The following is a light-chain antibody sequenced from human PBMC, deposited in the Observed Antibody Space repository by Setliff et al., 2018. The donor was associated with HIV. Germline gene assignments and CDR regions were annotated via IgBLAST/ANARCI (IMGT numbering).Light chain of an antibody. CDR1: NSDVGGYNY. Sequence: QSALTQPASVSGSPGQSITISCTGTNSDVGGYNYVSWYQHHPGKAPKLMIYEVNYRPSGISSRFSGSKSANTASLTISGLQAEDEADYYCSSYTFSSTPYVFGTGTKVTVL. CDR3: SSYTFSSTPYV. CDR2: EVN. V-gene: IGLV2-14*01. J-gene: IGLJ1*01.